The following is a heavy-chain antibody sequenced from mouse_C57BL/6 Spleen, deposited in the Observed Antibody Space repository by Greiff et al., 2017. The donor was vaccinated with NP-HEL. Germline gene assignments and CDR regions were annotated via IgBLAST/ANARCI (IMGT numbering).Heavy chain of an antibody. V-gene: IGHV1-62-2*01. CDR3: ARHEVGSALYDPYAMDY. J-gene: IGHJ4*01. CDR1: GYTFTEYT. CDR2: FYPGSGSI. D-gene: IGHD2-3*01. Sequence: VKLMESGAELVKPGASVKLSCKASGYTFTEYTIHWVKQRSGQGLEWIGWFYPGSGSIKYNEKFKDKATLTADKSSSTVYMELSRLTSEDSAVYFCARHEVGSALYDPYAMDYWGQGTSVTVSS.